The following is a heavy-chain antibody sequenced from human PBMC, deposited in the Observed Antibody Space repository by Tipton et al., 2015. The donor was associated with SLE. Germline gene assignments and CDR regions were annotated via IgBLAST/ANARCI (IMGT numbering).Heavy chain of an antibody. CDR1: GGSISSSSYY. D-gene: IGHD3-16*01. J-gene: IGHJ4*02. CDR3: ARAIGANYFHF. Sequence: TLSLTCTVSGGSISSSSYYWGWIRQPPGKGLEWIGSIYYSGTTYYNPSLKTRITVSVDTSRIQFSLRLTAVTAADTAIYYCARAIGANYFHFWGQGILVTVSS. V-gene: IGHV4-39*07. CDR2: IYYSGTT.